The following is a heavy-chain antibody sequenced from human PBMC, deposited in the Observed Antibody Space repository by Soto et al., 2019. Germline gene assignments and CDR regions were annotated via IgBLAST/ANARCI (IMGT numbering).Heavy chain of an antibody. D-gene: IGHD3-16*01. CDR2: IRGSGDST. V-gene: IGHV3-23*01. J-gene: IGHJ4*02. Sequence: EVQLLESGGGLVQPGGSLRLSCAASGFTFSSYAMSWVRQAPGKGLEWVSAIRGSGDSTFYADSVKGRFTISRDNSKNTMYLQMNSLRAEDTAVYYCAKRAWGTYDFDYWGQGTLVTVSS. CDR3: AKRAWGTYDFDY. CDR1: GFTFSSYA.